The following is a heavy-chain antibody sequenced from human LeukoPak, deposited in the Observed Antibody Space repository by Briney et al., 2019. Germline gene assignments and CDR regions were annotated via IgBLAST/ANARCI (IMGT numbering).Heavy chain of an antibody. CDR3: ARGTTIFGVVIVEDYYYYMDV. D-gene: IGHD3-3*01. CDR1: GGTFSSYA. V-gene: IGHV1-69*05. J-gene: IGHJ6*03. Sequence: SVKVSCKASGGTFSSYAISWVRQAPGQGLEWMGGIIPIFGTANYAQKFQGRVTITTDESTSTAYMELSSLGSEDTAVYYCARGTTIFGVVIVEDYYYYMDVWGKGTTVTVSS. CDR2: IIPIFGTA.